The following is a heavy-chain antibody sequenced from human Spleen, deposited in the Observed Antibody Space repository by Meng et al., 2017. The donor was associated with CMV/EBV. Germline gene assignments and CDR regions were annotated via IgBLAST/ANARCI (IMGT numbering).Heavy chain of an antibody. V-gene: IGHV2-5*01. CDR2: IYWNDDK. CDR3: AHTDCSSTSCYELDFDY. Sequence: SGPTLVKPTQTLTLTCTFSGFSLSTSGVGVGWIRQPPGKALEWLALIYWNDDKRYTSSLKTRLAITKDTSKNQVVLTMTNMDPVDTATYYCAHTDCSSTSCYELDFDYWGQGTVVTVSS. D-gene: IGHD2-2*01. J-gene: IGHJ4*02. CDR1: GFSLSTSGVG.